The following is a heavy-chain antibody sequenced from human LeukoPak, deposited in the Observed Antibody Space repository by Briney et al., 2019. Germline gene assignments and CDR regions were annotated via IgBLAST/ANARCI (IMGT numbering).Heavy chain of an antibody. CDR1: GGSISSGSYY. D-gene: IGHD1-26*01. CDR3: ASQYSGILSDAFDI. Sequence: SETLSLTCTVSGGSISSGSYYWSWIRQPAGKGLEWIGRIYTSGSTNYNPSLKSRVTISVDTSKNQFSLKLSSVTAADTAVYYCASQYSGILSDAFDIWGQGTMVTVSS. V-gene: IGHV4-61*02. J-gene: IGHJ3*02. CDR2: IYTSGST.